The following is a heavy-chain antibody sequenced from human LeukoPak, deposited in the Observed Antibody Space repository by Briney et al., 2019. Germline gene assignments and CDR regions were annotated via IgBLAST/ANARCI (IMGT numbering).Heavy chain of an antibody. CDR1: GASISSGSYY. Sequence: MSSETLSLTCSVSGASISSGSYYWAWIRQPAGKGLEWIGRMYSSGSTDYNPSLTSRVTISGDMSKNQFSLKVSSVTAADTAVYYCASARGGYDATFEYWGQGSLVTVSS. CDR3: ASARGGYDATFEY. J-gene: IGHJ4*02. CDR2: MYSSGST. V-gene: IGHV4-61*02. D-gene: IGHD5-12*01.